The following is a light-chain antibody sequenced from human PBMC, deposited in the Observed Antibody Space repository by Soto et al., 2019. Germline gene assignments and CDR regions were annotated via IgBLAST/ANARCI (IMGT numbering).Light chain of an antibody. CDR3: QHYYSYSWT. V-gene: IGKV1-5*03. CDR2: RAS. Sequence: DIQMTQSPSTLSASVGDTVTITCRASQRISNWLAWYQQKPGKAPNLLIYRASSLESGVPSRFSGSGSGTEFTLTISSLQPDDFATYYCQHYYSYSWTFGQGTKVEIK. J-gene: IGKJ1*01. CDR1: QRISNW.